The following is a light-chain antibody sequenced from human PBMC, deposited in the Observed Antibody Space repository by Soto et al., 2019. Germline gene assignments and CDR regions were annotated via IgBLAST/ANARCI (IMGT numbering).Light chain of an antibody. CDR3: QQYNNWPTT. Sequence: EIVMTQSPATLSVSPGERATLSCRASQNVSSNLAWYQQKPGQAPRLLIHGASTRATGIPARFSGGGSGTEFTLTISSLQPEDFAVYYCQQYNNWPTTFGQGTKVEIK. CDR2: GAS. CDR1: QNVSSN. V-gene: IGKV3-15*01. J-gene: IGKJ1*01.